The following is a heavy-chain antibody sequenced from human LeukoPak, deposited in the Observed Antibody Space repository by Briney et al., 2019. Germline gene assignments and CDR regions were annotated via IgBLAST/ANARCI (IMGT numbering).Heavy chain of an antibody. CDR2: ISDTSTYI. CDR1: GFTFSGYS. V-gene: IGHV3-21*01. D-gene: IGHD3-9*01. Sequence: PGGSLRLSCAASGFTFSGYSMNWVRQAPGKGLEWVSSISDTSTYIYYADSVKGRFTISRDNAKNSLYLQMNSLRAEDTAVYYCARRYFDWSYAFDIWGQGTMVTVSS. CDR3: ARRYFDWSYAFDI. J-gene: IGHJ3*02.